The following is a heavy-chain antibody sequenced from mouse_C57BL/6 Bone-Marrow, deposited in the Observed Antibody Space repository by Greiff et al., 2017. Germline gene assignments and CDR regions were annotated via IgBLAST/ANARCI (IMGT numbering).Heavy chain of an antibody. D-gene: IGHD2-3*01. CDR1: GFSLTSYG. CDR2: IWSGGST. J-gene: IGHJ3*01. CDR3: ARGMMVTTGAWFAY. V-gene: IGHV2-2*01. Sequence: VQLVESGPGLVQPSQSLSITCTVSGFSLTSYGVHWVRQSPGKGLEWLGVIWSGGSTDYNAAFISRLSNSKDNSKSQVFFKMNSLQADDTAIYYCARGMMVTTGAWFAYWGQGTLVTVSA.